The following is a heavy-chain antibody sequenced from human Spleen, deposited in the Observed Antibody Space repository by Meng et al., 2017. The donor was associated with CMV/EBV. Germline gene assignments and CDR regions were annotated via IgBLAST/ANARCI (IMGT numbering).Heavy chain of an antibody. CDR2: MNTNSGNT. J-gene: IGHJ4*02. V-gene: IGHV1-8*01. CDR3: ARGGGLDY. CDR1: GNTFSSYE. D-gene: IGHD3-16*01. Sequence: SVKVPCKASGNTFSSYEINWVRQATGQGLEWMGWMNTNSGNTGYAQKFQGRVTMTTNTSVSTAYLELSSLRSEDTAVYYCARGGGLDYWGQGTLVTVSS.